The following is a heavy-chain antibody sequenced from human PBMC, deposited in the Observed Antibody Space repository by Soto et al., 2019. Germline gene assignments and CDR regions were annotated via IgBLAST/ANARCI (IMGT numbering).Heavy chain of an antibody. J-gene: IGHJ1*01. D-gene: IGHD3-22*01. CDR1: GFTFSDYY. CDR3: ARDRVESGYPEYFQH. Sequence: SGFTFSDYYMSWIRQAPGKGLEWVSYISSSGSTIYYADSVKGRFTISRDNSKNTLYLQMNSLRAEDTAVYYCARDRVESGYPEYFQHWGQGTLVPVSS. CDR2: ISSSGSTI. V-gene: IGHV3-11*01.